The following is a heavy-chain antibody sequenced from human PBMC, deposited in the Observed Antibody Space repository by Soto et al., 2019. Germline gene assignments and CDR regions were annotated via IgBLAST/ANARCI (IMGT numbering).Heavy chain of an antibody. Sequence: QVQLVQSGAEVKKPESTVKVSCKAPGGTFSTYAISWGRQAPGQGLEWMGGIIPMFGTANYAQRFQDRVTITADESTNSVYMELSSLRSEDTAVYFCASGIQLWLRRINNGYSGWGQGPLVTVSS. V-gene: IGHV1-69*12. D-gene: IGHD5-18*01. CDR3: ASGIQLWLRRINNGYSG. CDR1: GGTFSTYA. J-gene: IGHJ4*02. CDR2: IIPMFGTA.